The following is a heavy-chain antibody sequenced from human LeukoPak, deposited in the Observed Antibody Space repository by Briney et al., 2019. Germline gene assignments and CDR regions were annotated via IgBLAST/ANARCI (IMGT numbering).Heavy chain of an antibody. V-gene: IGHV6-1*01. J-gene: IGHJ4*02. CDR2: TYYRSKWYN. D-gene: IGHD6-19*01. CDR3: ARDPRTPTYSSGWPGFDY. CDR1: GDSVSSNSAA. Sequence: SQTLSLTCAISGDSVSSNSAAWNWIRQSPWRGLEWLGRTYYRSKWYNDYAVSVKSRITITPDTSKNQFSLQLNSVTPEDTAVYYCARDPRTPTYSSGWPGFDYWGQGTLVTVSS.